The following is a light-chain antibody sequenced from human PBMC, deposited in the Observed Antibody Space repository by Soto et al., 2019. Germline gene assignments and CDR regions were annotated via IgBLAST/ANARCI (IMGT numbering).Light chain of an antibody. V-gene: IGLV2-23*03. CDR3: CSYAGSSTFWV. CDR2: EGS. J-gene: IGLJ3*02. CDR1: SSDVGSYNL. Sequence: QSALTQPASVSGSPGQSITISCTGTSSDVGSYNLVSWYQHHPGKAPKLMIYEGSKRPSGVSNRFSGSKSGNTASLTISGLQAEDEADYYCCSYAGSSTFWVFDGGTKLTVL.